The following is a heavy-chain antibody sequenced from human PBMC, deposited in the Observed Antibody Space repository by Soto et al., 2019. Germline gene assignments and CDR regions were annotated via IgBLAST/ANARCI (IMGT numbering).Heavy chain of an antibody. CDR1: GFTFSSYA. CDR3: ASNLMYDSSGYDFDY. V-gene: IGHV3-30-3*01. CDR2: ISYDGSNK. Sequence: PGGSLRLSCAASGFTFSSYAMHWVRQAPGKGLEWVAVISYDGSNKYYADSVKGRFTISRDNSKNTLYLQMNSLRAEDTAVYYCASNLMYDSSGYDFDYWGQGTLVTVSS. J-gene: IGHJ4*02. D-gene: IGHD3-22*01.